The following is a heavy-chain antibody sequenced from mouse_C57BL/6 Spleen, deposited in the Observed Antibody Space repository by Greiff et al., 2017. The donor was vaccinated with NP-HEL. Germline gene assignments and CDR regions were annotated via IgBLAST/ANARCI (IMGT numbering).Heavy chain of an antibody. Sequence: QVQLQQPGAELVMPGASVKLSCKASGYTFTSYWMHWVKQRPGQGLEWIGEIDPSDSYTNYTQKFKGKSTLTVDKSSSTAYMQLSSRTSEDSAVYYCARGGGYDFAYWGQGTLVTVSA. CDR2: IDPSDSYT. CDR1: GYTFTSYW. V-gene: IGHV1-69*01. D-gene: IGHD2-2*01. CDR3: ARGGGYDFAY. J-gene: IGHJ3*01.